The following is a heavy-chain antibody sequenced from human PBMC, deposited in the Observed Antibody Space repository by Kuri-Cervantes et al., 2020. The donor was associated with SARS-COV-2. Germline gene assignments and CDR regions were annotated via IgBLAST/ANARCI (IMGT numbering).Heavy chain of an antibody. V-gene: IGHV1-18*04. CDR1: GYTFTGYY. CDR3: ARDRDYYDSGGY. CDR2: ISANNGNT. Sequence: SVKVSCKASGYTFTGYYMHWVRQAPGPGLEWMGWISANNGNTNYAQKLHGRVTMTTDTFTSTAYMELKSLRSDDTAVYYCARDRDYYDSGGYWVQGTLVTVSS. J-gene: IGHJ4*02. D-gene: IGHD3-22*01.